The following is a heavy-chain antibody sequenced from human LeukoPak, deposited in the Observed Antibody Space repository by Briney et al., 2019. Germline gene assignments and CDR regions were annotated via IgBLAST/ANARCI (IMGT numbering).Heavy chain of an antibody. Sequence: ASVKVSCTASVYTFTSNDINWVRQATGQGLEWMGWMNPNSGNIGYAQQFQGRVTMTRNTSISTAYMELSSLRSEDTAVYYCARGRWGSSGWYYFDYWGQGALVTVSS. V-gene: IGHV1-8*01. D-gene: IGHD6-19*01. CDR1: VYTFTSND. CDR2: MNPNSGNI. CDR3: ARGRWGSSGWYYFDY. J-gene: IGHJ4*02.